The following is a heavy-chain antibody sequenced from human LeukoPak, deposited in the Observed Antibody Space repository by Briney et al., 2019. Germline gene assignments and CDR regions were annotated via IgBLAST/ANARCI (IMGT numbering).Heavy chain of an antibody. Sequence: PGGSLRLSCAASGFTFSDYSMNWVRQAPGKGLEWILYIGIDSGNTNYAVSVKGRFTISGDKAKNSLYLQMNSLRVEDTAVYYCARDYKYAFDNWGQGTLVTVSS. D-gene: IGHD5-24*01. J-gene: IGHJ4*02. CDR2: IGIDSGNT. V-gene: IGHV3-48*01. CDR1: GFTFSDYS. CDR3: ARDYKYAFDN.